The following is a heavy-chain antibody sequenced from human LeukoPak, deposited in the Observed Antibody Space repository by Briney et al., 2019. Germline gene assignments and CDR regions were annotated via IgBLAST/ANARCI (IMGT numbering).Heavy chain of an antibody. CDR3: ARVGYSSGWYWGNFDY. J-gene: IGHJ4*02. CDR1: GFTFSSYA. Sequence: GRSLRLSCAASGFTFSSYAMHWVRQAPGKGLEWVAVISYDGSNKYYADSVKGRFTISRDNSKNTLYLQMNSLRAEDTAVYYCARVGYSSGWYWGNFDYWGQGTLVTVSS. D-gene: IGHD6-19*01. V-gene: IGHV3-30*04. CDR2: ISYDGSNK.